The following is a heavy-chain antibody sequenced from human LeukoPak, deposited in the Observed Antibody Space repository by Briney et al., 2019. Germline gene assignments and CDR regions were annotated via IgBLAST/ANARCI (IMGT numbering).Heavy chain of an antibody. V-gene: IGHV4-39*07. J-gene: IGHJ4*02. CDR2: IYYSGST. Sequence: SETLSLTCSVSGDSISSSSSYWGWIRQPPGKGLEWIGSIYYSGSTYYNTSLKSRVTISVDTSKNQFSLKLSSVTAADTAVYYCARVSSSSWHYFDYWGQGTLVTVSS. CDR3: ARVSSSSWHYFDY. D-gene: IGHD6-13*01. CDR1: GDSISSSSSY.